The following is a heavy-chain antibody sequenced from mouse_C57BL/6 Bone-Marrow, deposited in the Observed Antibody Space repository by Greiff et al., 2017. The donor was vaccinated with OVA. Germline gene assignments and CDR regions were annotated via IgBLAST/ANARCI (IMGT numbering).Heavy chain of an antibody. D-gene: IGHD2-2*01. V-gene: IGHV1-77*01. CDR1: GYTFTDYY. CDR3: ARSLWLRQGGLYWYFDV. CDR2: IGPGGGST. J-gene: IGHJ1*03. Sequence: QVQLQQSGAELVKPGASVKISCKASGYTFTDYYINWVKQRPGQGLEWIGKIGPGGGSTYYNEKFKGKATLTADKSSSTAYMQLSSLTSEDSAVYFSARSLWLRQGGLYWYFDVWGTGTTVTVSS.